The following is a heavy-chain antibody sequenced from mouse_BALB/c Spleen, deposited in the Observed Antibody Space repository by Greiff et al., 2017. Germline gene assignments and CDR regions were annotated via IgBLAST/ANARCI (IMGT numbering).Heavy chain of an antibody. CDR1: GFTFSSYT. CDR3: SRGRTTANYFDY. V-gene: IGHV5-6-4*01. D-gene: IGHD1-2*01. Sequence: EVKLMESGGGLVKPGGSLKLSCAASGFTFSSYTMSWVRQTPEKRLEWVATISSGGSYTYYPDSVKGRFTISRDNAKNTLYLQMSSLKSEDTAMYYCSRGRTTANYFDYWGQGTTLTVSS. CDR2: ISSGGSYT. J-gene: IGHJ2*01.